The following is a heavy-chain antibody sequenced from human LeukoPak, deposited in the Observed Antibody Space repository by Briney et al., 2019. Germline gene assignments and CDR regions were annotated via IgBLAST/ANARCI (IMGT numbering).Heavy chain of an antibody. CDR2: IYYSGST. V-gene: IGHV4-59*01. J-gene: IGHJ4*02. Sequence: SETLSLTCTVSGGSISSYYWSWIRQPPGKGLEWIGYIYYSGSTNYNPSLKSRVTISVDTSKNQFSLKLSSVTAADTAVYYCARGGNRAARLSYWGQGTVVTVSS. CDR3: ARGGNRAARLSY. D-gene: IGHD6-6*01. CDR1: GGSISSYY.